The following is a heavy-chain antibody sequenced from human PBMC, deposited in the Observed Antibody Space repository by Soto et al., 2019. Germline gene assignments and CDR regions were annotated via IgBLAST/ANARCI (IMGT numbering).Heavy chain of an antibody. CDR2: INPSGGST. CDR3: ARETYYYDSSGYRNFDY. V-gene: IGHV1-46*01. D-gene: IGHD3-22*01. CDR1: GYTFTSYY. Sequence: GASVKVSCKASGYTFTSYYMHWVRQAPGQGLEWMGIINPSGGSTSYAQKFQGRVTMTRDTSTSTVYMELSSLRSEDTAVYYCARETYYYDSSGYRNFDYWGQGTLVTVSS. J-gene: IGHJ4*02.